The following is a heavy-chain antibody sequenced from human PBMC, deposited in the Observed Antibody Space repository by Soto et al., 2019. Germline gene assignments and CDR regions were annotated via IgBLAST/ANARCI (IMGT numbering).Heavy chain of an antibody. V-gene: IGHV4-34*01. CDR3: ARRREVSQAAISRDYYYYGRDV. J-gene: IGHJ6*02. Sequence: PSETLSLTCAVYGGSFSGDYWSWIRQPPGKGLEWIGEINLGGDTNYNPSLKSRVTILVDTSKNQLSLKLSSVTAADTAVYYCARRREVSQAAISRDYYYYGRDVWGQGTTVTVS. D-gene: IGHD2-2*01. CDR2: INLGGDT. CDR1: GGSFSGDY.